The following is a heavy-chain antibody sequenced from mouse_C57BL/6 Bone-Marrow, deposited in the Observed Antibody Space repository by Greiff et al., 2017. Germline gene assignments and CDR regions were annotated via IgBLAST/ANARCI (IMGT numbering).Heavy chain of an antibody. Sequence: EVQLQQSGAELVRPGASVKLSCTASGFNIKDDYMHWVKQRPEQGLEWIGWIDPENGDTEYASKFQGKATITSETSSNKAYLPLSSLTSDDTAVYCCTLITTVFYFYAMDYWGQGTSVTVSS. CDR1: GFNIKDDY. V-gene: IGHV14-4*01. D-gene: IGHD1-1*01. J-gene: IGHJ4*01. CDR2: IDPENGDT. CDR3: TLITTVFYFYAMDY.